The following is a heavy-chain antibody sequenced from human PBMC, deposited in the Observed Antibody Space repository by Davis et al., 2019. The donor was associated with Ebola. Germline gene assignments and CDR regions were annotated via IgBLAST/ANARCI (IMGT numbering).Heavy chain of an antibody. CDR3: ARARIAGFFDY. V-gene: IGHV3-21*01. J-gene: IGHJ4*02. D-gene: IGHD6-13*01. Sequence: GESLKISCAASGFTFSSYSMNWVRQAPGKGLEWVSSISSSSSYIYYADSVKGRFTISRDNAKNSLYLQMNSLRAEDTAVYYCARARIAGFFDYWGQGTLVTVSS. CDR2: ISSSSSYI. CDR1: GFTFSSYS.